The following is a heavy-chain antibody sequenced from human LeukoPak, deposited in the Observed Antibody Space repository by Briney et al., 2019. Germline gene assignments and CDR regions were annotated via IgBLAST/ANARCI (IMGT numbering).Heavy chain of an antibody. D-gene: IGHD3-22*01. CDR1: GGSISSGGYY. Sequence: PSQTLSLTCTVSGGSISSGGYYWSWIRQHPGKGLEWIGYIYYSGSTYSNPSLKSRVTISEDTSKNQFSLKLSSVTAADTAVYYCARDKTSYYDSSGYNDAFDIWGQGTMVTVSS. CDR3: ARDKTSYYDSSGYNDAFDI. J-gene: IGHJ3*02. CDR2: IYYSGST. V-gene: IGHV4-31*03.